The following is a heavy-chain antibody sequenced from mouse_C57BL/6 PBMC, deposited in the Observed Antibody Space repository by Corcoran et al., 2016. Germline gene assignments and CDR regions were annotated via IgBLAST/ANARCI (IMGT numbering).Heavy chain of an antibody. J-gene: IGHJ2*01. Sequence: QNQLVQSGPELKKPGETVKISCKASGYTFTTYGMSWVKQAPGKGLKWMGWINTYSGVPTYADDFKGRFAFSFETSASTAYLQINNLKNEDTATYFCARRSTMVRVWFAYWGQCTTLTVSS. CDR3: ARRSTMVRVWFAY. D-gene: IGHD2-2*01. V-gene: IGHV9-3*01. CDR1: GYTFTTYG. CDR2: INTYSGVP.